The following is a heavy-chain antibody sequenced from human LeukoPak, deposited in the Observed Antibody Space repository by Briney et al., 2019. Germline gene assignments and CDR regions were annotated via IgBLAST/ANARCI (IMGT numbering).Heavy chain of an antibody. V-gene: IGHV4-38-2*02. J-gene: IGHJ4*01. Sequence: SETLSLTCTVSGYSISSGYYWGWIRQPPGKGLEWIGSIYHSGSTYYNPSLKSRVTISVDTSKNQFSLKLSSVTAADTAVYYCARMGYDSSGYLPNWGQGTLVTVSS. D-gene: IGHD3-22*01. CDR1: GYSISSGYY. CDR2: IYHSGST. CDR3: ARMGYDSSGYLPN.